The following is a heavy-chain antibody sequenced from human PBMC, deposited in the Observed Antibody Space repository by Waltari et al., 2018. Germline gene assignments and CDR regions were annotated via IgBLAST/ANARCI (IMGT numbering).Heavy chain of an antibody. V-gene: IGHV1-3*01. CDR2: INAGNGNK. D-gene: IGHD2-15*01. J-gene: IGHJ5*02. CDR3: ARDCSGGSCYDWFDP. Sequence: QVQLVQSGAEVKKPGASVKVSCKASGYTFTSYAMHWVRQAPGQRLEWMGWINAGNGNKKYSQKFQGRVTITRDTSASTAYMELSSLRSEDTAVYYCARDCSGGSCYDWFDPWGQGTLVTVSS. CDR1: GYTFTSYA.